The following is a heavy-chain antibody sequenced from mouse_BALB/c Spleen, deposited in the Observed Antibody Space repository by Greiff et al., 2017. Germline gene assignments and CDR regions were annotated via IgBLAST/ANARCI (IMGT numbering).Heavy chain of an antibody. J-gene: IGHJ4*01. Sequence: EVHLVESGGGLVKPGGSLKLSCAASGFTFSSYTMSWVRQTPEKRLEWVATISSGGSYTYYPDSVKGRFTISRDNAKNTLYLQMSSLKSEDTAMYYCTRGPQTGTGIYAMDYWGQGTSVTVSS. CDR3: TRGPQTGTGIYAMDY. CDR2: ISSGGSYT. V-gene: IGHV5-6-4*01. D-gene: IGHD4-1*01. CDR1: GFTFSSYT.